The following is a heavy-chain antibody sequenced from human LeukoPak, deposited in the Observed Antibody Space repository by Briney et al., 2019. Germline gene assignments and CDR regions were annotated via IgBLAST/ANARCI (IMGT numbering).Heavy chain of an antibody. Sequence: ASVKVSCKASGYTFTGYHMHWVRQAPGQGLEWMGRINPNSGDTNYAQKFQGRVTMTRDTSISTAYVELSRLRSDDRAVYYFARDYCSSTSCLFDYWGQGTLVTVSS. CDR1: GYTFTGYH. J-gene: IGHJ4*02. V-gene: IGHV1-2*06. CDR3: ARDYCSSTSCLFDY. CDR2: INPNSGDT. D-gene: IGHD2-2*01.